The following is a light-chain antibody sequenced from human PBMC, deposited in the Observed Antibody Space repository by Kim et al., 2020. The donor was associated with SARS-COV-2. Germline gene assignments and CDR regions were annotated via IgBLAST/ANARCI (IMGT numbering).Light chain of an antibody. J-gene: IGLJ2*01. CDR1: SNDVGTYNY. V-gene: IGLV2-11*01. CDR2: DVN. CDR3: CSYAGSSFV. Sequence: QSALSQPRSVSGSPGQSVTISCSGTSNDVGTYNYVSWYQQYPDKAPKLIIFDVNERPSGVPDRFSGSKSGNTASLTISGLQAEDEADYYCCSYAGSSFVFGGGTKLTVL.